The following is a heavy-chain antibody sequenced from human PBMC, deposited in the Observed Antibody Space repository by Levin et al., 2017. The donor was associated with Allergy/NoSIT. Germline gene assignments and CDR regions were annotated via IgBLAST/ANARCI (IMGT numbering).Heavy chain of an antibody. CDR3: AREFDGSGSFFDY. D-gene: IGHD3-10*01. V-gene: IGHV3-30-3*01. CDR1: GFTFSSYA. Sequence: GESLKISCAASGFTFSSYAMHWVRQAPGKGLEWVAVISYDGSNKYYADSVKGRFTISRDNSKNTLYLQMNSLRAEDTAVYYCAREFDGSGSFFDYWGQGTLVTVSS. CDR2: ISYDGSNK. J-gene: IGHJ4*02.